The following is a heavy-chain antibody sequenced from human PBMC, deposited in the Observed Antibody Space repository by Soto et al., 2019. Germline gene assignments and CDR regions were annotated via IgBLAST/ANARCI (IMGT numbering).Heavy chain of an antibody. CDR2: ISSNGGST. J-gene: IGHJ6*02. CDR1: GFTFSSYA. CDR3: VKEVSGMGPPYYYYYYGMDV. D-gene: IGHD3-10*01. V-gene: IGHV3-64D*08. Sequence: GGSLRLSCSASGFTFSSYAMHWVRQAPGKGLEYVSAISSNGGSTYYADSVKGRFTISRENSKNTLYLQMSSLRAEDTAVYYCVKEVSGMGPPYYYYYYGMDVWGQGTTVTVSS.